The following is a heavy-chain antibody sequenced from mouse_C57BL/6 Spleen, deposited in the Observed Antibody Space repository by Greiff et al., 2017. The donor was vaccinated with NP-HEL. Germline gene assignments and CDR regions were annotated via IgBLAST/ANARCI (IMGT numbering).Heavy chain of an antibody. Sequence: EVKLMESGGGLVQPGGSMKLSCVASGFTFSNYWMNWVRQSPEKGLEWVAQIRLKSDNYATHYAESVKGRFTISRDDSKSSVYLQMNNLRAEDTGIYYCTGEGYDPWFAYWGQGTLVTVSA. V-gene: IGHV6-3*01. CDR1: GFTFSNYW. D-gene: IGHD2-2*01. J-gene: IGHJ3*01. CDR3: TGEGYDPWFAY. CDR2: IRLKSDNYAT.